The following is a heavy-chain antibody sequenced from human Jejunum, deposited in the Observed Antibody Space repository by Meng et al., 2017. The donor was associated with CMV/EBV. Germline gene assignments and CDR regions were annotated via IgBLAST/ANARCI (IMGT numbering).Heavy chain of an antibody. CDR1: HYTFTGYG. CDR2: LGAHDGDT. J-gene: IGHJ4*02. V-gene: IGHV1-2*02. CDR3: ARKEGDIQLWFPYFDY. Sequence: QVQWGQEGAEVKRPGASVKVSCKVSHYTFTGYGVGWFRQAPGQGLEWMAWLGAHDGDTSHAPRFQGRVTMTRDTSISTAYMEVSSLRSDDTAVYFCARKEGDIQLWFPYFDYWGQGILVTVSS. D-gene: IGHD5-18*01.